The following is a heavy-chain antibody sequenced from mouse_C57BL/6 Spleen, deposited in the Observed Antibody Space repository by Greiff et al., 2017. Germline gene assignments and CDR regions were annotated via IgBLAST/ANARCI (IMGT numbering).Heavy chain of an antibody. CDR2: ISNLAYSI. J-gene: IGHJ3*01. D-gene: IGHD1-1*01. CDR1: GFTFSDYG. Sequence: EVQRVESGGGLVQPGGSLKLSCAASGFTFSDYGMAWVRQAPRKGPEWVAFISNLAYSIYYADTVTGRFKISRENAKNPLYLEMSSLRSEDTAMYYCARTITTVVEGFAYRGQGTLVTVSA. CDR3: ARTITTVVEGFAY. V-gene: IGHV5-15*01.